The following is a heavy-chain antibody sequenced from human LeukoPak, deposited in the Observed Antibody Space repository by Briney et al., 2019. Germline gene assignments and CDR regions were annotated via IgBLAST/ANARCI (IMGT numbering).Heavy chain of an antibody. CDR2: IYSGGST. V-gene: IGHV3-53*01. J-gene: IGHJ6*02. CDR1: GFTVSSNY. D-gene: IGHD3-3*01. CDR3: ARGLGYDFWSGYKYYYYYGMAV. Sequence: GGSLRLSCAASGFTVSSNYMSWVRQAPGKGLEWVSVIYSGGSTYYADSVKGRFTISRDNSKNTLYLRMNSLRAEDTAVYYCARGLGYDFWSGYKYYYYYGMAVWGQGTTVTVPS.